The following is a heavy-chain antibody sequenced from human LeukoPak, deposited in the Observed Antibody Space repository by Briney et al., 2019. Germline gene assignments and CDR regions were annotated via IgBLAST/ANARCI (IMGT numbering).Heavy chain of an antibody. V-gene: IGHV1-46*01. J-gene: IGHJ3*02. CDR1: GYTFTSYC. D-gene: IGHD6-19*01. CDR3: ARGGRERYSSGWTDAFDI. Sequence: GASVKVSCKASGYTFTSYCMHWVRQAPGQGLEWMGIINPSGGSTSYARKFQGRVTMTRDTSTSTVYMELSSLSSEDTAVYYCARGGRERYSSGWTDAFDIWGQGTMVTVSS. CDR2: INPSGGST.